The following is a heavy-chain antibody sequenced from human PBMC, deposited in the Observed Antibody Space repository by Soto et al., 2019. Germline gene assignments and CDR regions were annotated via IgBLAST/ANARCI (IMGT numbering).Heavy chain of an antibody. CDR2: IGAYSGNT. V-gene: IGHV1-18*01. D-gene: IGHD3-10*01. CDR1: GYTFTSYG. CDR3: ARWGDYDGSATCGDDALDF. Sequence: QVQLVQSGAEVKKPGASVKVSCKASGYTFTSYGLSWVRQAPGQGLEWMGWIGAYSGNTNYAQKFQGRVTMTTDPYTSTAYMELRSLRYDATAVYFWARWGDYDGSATCGDDALDFWGKGTIVTVSS. J-gene: IGHJ3*01.